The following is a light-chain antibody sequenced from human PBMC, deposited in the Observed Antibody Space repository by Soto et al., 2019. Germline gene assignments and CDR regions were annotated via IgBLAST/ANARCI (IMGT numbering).Light chain of an antibody. V-gene: IGKV1-33*01. Sequence: DIQMTQSPSSLSASVGDRVTITCQAGQNINNYLNWYQQKPGRAPKLLIYDASNLEAGVPSRFRGSGSGTDFTFTISRLQPEDIATYYCQQYDNLPLTVGGGTKVDIK. CDR1: QNINNY. CDR2: DAS. J-gene: IGKJ4*01. CDR3: QQYDNLPLT.